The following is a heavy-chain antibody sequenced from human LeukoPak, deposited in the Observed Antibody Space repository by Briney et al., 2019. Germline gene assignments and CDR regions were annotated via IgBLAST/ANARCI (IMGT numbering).Heavy chain of an antibody. Sequence: GGTLRLSCAASGFTFSSYGMSWVRQAPGKGLEWVSAISGSGGSTYYADSVKGRFTISRDNSKNSLYLQMNSLRTEDTALYYCAKEMVVAAALDYWGQGTRVTVSS. CDR1: GFTFSSYG. V-gene: IGHV3-23*01. CDR2: ISGSGGST. D-gene: IGHD2-15*01. CDR3: AKEMVVAAALDY. J-gene: IGHJ4*02.